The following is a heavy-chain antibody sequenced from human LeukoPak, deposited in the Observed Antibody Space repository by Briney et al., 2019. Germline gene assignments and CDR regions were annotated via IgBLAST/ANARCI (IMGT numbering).Heavy chain of an antibody. Sequence: PGGSLRLSCAASGFTFSSYSMNWVRQAPGKGLEWVSSISSSSYIYYADSVKGRFTISRDNAKNSLYLQMNSLRAEDTAAYYCARITEDYGDSYDYWGQGTLVTVSS. CDR3: ARITEDYGDSYDY. CDR1: GFTFSSYS. V-gene: IGHV3-21*01. CDR2: ISSSSYI. J-gene: IGHJ4*02. D-gene: IGHD4-17*01.